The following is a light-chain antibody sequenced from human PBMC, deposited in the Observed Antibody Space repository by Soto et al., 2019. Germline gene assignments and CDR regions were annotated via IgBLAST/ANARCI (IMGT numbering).Light chain of an antibody. CDR3: TSYAGSNIWV. V-gene: IGLV2-8*01. CDR1: SSDVGGYNY. Sequence: QSVLTQPPSASGSPGQSVTISCTGTSSDVGGYNYVSWFQQHPGEAPKLMIDEVSKRPSGVPDRFSGSKSGNTASLTVSGLQAEDEADYYCTSYAGSNIWVFGGGTKLTVL. CDR2: EVS. J-gene: IGLJ2*01.